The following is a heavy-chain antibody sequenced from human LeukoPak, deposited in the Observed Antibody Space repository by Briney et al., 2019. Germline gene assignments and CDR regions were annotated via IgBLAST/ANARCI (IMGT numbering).Heavy chain of an antibody. J-gene: IGHJ4*02. D-gene: IGHD3-10*01. CDR1: GGSISSYY. CDR2: ISYSGST. V-gene: IGHV4-59*01. Sequence: PSETLSLTCTVSGGSISSYYWSWIRQPPGKGLEWIGYISYSGSTKYNPSLKSRASISVDTSKNQFSLKLSSVTAADTAVYYCARAVHYSGTSDQYTGGWYYFDFWGQGTLVTVSS. CDR3: ARAVHYSGTSDQYTGGWYYFDF.